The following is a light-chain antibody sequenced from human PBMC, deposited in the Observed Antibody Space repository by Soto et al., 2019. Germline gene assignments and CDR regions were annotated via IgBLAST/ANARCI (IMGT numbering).Light chain of an antibody. CDR1: SSNIGSNH. J-gene: IGLJ2*01. CDR2: RSD. Sequence: QSVLTQPPSASGTPGQRVTISCSGSSSNIGSNHVYWYQQFPGMAPKLLMYRSDQRPTGVPDRFSGSQSGTSASLAISGLRSDDEADYYCSARDDILSGVVFGGGTKLTVL. CDR3: SARDDILSGVV. V-gene: IGLV1-47*01.